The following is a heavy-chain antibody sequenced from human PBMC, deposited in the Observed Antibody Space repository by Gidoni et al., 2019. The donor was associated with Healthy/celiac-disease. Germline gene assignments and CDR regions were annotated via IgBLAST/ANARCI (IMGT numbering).Heavy chain of an antibody. CDR3: ARTGYCSGGSCYSDAFDI. CDR1: GYTFTGYY. V-gene: IGHV1-2*02. CDR2: INPNSGGT. Sequence: QVQLVQSGAEVKKPGASVKVSCKASGYTFTGYYMHWVRQAPGQGLEWMGWINPNSGGTNYAQKFQGRVTMTRDTSISTAYMELSRLRSDDTAVYYCARTGYCSGGSCYSDAFDIWGQGTMVTVSS. J-gene: IGHJ3*02. D-gene: IGHD2-15*01.